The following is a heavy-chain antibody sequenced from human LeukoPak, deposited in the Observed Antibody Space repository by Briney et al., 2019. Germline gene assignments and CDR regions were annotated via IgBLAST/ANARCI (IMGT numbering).Heavy chain of an antibody. J-gene: IGHJ4*02. CDR2: VWSDGSDQ. V-gene: IGHV3-33*01. CDR3: TRYNNDHFDY. CDR1: GFAFSGYG. D-gene: IGHD1-14*01. Sequence: GGSLRLSCVASGFAFSGYGMHWVRQTPGKGLEWVAVVWSDGSDQRYADSVKGRFTISRDNSKNTMSVQMDDLRAEDTAVYYCTRYNNDHFDYWGQGTLVTVSS.